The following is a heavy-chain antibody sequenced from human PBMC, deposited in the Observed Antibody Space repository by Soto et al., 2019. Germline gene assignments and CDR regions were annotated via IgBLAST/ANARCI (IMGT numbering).Heavy chain of an antibody. CDR3: ATLVVPAAIMGGVDY. Sequence: QVQLVQSGAEGKKPGASVKVSCKASGYTFTGYYMHWVRQAPGQGLEWMGWINPNSGGTNYAQKFQGRVTMTRDTSISTAYMELSRLRSDDTAVYYCATLVVPAAIMGGVDYWGQGTLVTVSS. J-gene: IGHJ4*02. CDR2: INPNSGGT. D-gene: IGHD2-2*02. V-gene: IGHV1-2*02. CDR1: GYTFTGYY.